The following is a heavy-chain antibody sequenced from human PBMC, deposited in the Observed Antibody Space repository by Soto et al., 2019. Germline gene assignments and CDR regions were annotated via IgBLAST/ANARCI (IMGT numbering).Heavy chain of an antibody. Sequence: SETLSLTCAVSGDSINNGVYSWSWIQHPPGKGLEWIGYIYHRGITSYSPSLKSRVTISADRSNNHFSLRLSSVTAADTAVYYCARVAWDSRGYFDYWGQGTLVNVSS. J-gene: IGHJ4*03. D-gene: IGHD3-3*02. CDR2: IYHRGIT. V-gene: IGHV4-30-2*01. CDR3: ARVAWDSRGYFDY. CDR1: GDSINNGVYS.